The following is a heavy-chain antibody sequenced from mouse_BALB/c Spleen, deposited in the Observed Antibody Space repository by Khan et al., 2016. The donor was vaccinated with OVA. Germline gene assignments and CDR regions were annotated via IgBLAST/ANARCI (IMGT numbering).Heavy chain of an antibody. CDR3: ARGGKFAY. CDR1: GYTFTDYA. D-gene: IGHD1-1*02. J-gene: IGHJ3*01. CDR2: ISTYYGDV. Sequence: QVQLQQPGAELVRPGVSVKISCKGSGYTFTDYAMHWVKQSHAKSLEWIGVISTYYGDVDYSQKFKGKATMTVDRSSSTAYMELARLTSEDSAIYYCARGGKFAYWGQGTLVTVSA. V-gene: IGHV1S137*01.